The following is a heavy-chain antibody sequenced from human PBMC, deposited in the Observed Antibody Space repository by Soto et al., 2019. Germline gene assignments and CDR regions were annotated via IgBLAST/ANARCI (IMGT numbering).Heavy chain of an antibody. CDR1: GFTFSSYA. Sequence: GGSLRLSCAASGFTFSSYAMHWVRQAPGKGLEWVAVISYDGSNKYYADSVKGRFTISRDDSKNTLYLQMNSLRAEDTAVYYCARLMYSSSWYAFDYWGQGTLVTVSS. J-gene: IGHJ4*02. D-gene: IGHD6-13*01. V-gene: IGHV3-30-3*01. CDR3: ARLMYSSSWYAFDY. CDR2: ISYDGSNK.